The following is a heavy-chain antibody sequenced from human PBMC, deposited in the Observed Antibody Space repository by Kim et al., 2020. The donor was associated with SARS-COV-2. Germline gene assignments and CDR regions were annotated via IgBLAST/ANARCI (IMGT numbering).Heavy chain of an antibody. CDR3: XTGXXXD. V-gene: IGHV3-7*01. D-gene: IGHD2-15*01. Sequence: GGSLRLSCAASGFPFGTYWMSWARQTPGTGLEWVATIKPDGSATYYMDSVKGRFSVXXDNAXNLVFLQXNSLRVDDTXXXYXXTGXXXDWGQGXXXXVSS. J-gene: IGHJ4*02. CDR2: IKPDGSAT. CDR1: GFPFGTYW.